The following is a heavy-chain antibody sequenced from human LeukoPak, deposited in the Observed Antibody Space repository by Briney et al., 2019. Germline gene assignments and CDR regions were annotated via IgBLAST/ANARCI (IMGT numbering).Heavy chain of an antibody. CDR3: ARDLYYYDSSGYPEYFQH. CDR1: GYTFTGYY. D-gene: IGHD3-22*01. J-gene: IGHJ1*01. V-gene: IGHV1-2*02. CDR2: INPNSGGT. Sequence: ASVTVSCKASGYTFTGYYMHWVRQAPGQGLEWMGWINPNSGGTNYAQKFQGRVTMTRDASISTAYMELSRLRSDDTAVYYCARDLYYYDSSGYPEYFQHWGQGTLVTVSS.